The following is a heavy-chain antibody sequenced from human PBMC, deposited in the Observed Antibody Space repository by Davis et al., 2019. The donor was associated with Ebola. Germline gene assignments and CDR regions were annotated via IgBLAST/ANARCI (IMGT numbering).Heavy chain of an antibody. Sequence: ASVKVSCKASGYTFTAFVIHWVRQAPGQGLEWMGRINPKSGATKYVQKFQGRVTMTRDSSINTAYMELGSLRSDDTAVYYCARAQFPTTSDHWGQGTLVTVSS. D-gene: IGHD1-1*01. J-gene: IGHJ4*02. CDR3: ARAQFPTTSDH. V-gene: IGHV1-2*06. CDR1: GYTFTAFV. CDR2: INPKSGAT.